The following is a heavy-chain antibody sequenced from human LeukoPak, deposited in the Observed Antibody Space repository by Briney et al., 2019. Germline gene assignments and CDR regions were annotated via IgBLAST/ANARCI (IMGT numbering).Heavy chain of an antibody. CDR2: INHSGST. V-gene: IGHV4-34*01. CDR3: ARLTTAGASIAVAGTNAFDI. Sequence: SETLSLTCAVYGGSFSGYYWSWIRQPPGKGLEWIGGINHSGSTNYNPSLKSRVTISVDTSKNQFSLKLSSVTAADTAVYYCARLTTAGASIAVAGTNAFDIWGQGTMVTVSS. CDR1: GGSFSGYY. J-gene: IGHJ3*02. D-gene: IGHD6-19*01.